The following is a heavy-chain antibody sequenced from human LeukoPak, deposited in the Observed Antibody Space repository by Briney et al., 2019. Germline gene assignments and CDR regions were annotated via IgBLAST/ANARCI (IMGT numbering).Heavy chain of an antibody. D-gene: IGHD2-8*01. Sequence: SETLSLTCTVSGGSISSYYWSWIRQPAAKGLEWIGRIHSSGSTNQNPSLKSRVTMSVDTSKNQFSLKLSSVTAADTAVYYCARVYARSMSRWFDPWGQGTLVTVSS. CDR3: ARVYARSMSRWFDP. CDR1: GGSISSYY. J-gene: IGHJ5*02. CDR2: IHSSGST. V-gene: IGHV4-4*07.